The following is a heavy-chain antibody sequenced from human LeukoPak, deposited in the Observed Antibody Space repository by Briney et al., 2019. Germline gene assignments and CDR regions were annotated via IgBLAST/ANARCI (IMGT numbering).Heavy chain of an antibody. CDR1: GFTFSDYY. V-gene: IGHV3-11*01. Sequence: PGGSLRLSCAASGFTFSDYYMSWIRQAPGKGLEWVSYISSSGSTIYYADSVKGRFTTSRDNAKNSLYLQMNSLRAEDTAVYYCARDRIQLWLRSSGMDVWGQGTTVTVSS. J-gene: IGHJ6*02. CDR2: ISSSGSTI. D-gene: IGHD5-18*01. CDR3: ARDRIQLWLRSSGMDV.